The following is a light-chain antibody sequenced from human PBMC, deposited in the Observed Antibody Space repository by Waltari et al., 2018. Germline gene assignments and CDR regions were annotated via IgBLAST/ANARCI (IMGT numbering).Light chain of an antibody. J-gene: IGLJ3*02. Sequence: QSALTQPASVSGSPGQSITISCTGTSSDVGAYAYVSWYQQHPGKAPKLMIYDVTNRPSGVSDRFSGSKSGNTASLTISGLQAEDEADYYCNSYTTTRTLVFGGGTKVTVL. CDR2: DVT. CDR1: SSDVGAYAY. V-gene: IGLV2-14*03. CDR3: NSYTTTRTLV.